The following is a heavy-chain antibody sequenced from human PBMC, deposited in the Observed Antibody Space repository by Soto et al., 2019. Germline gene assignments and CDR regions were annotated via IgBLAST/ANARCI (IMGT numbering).Heavy chain of an antibody. J-gene: IGHJ4*02. CDR1: GFAFYGQD. D-gene: IGHD3-16*02. Sequence: GGSLRLSCVASGFAFYGQDMCWVRQAPGKGLEWVAAISASGASTYNADSVKGRFTISRDNSKNTLYLKMNSLRAEDTAVYYCAKAFSPSNIGGSYQHKTHFDYWGQGTLVTVSS. CDR3: AKAFSPSNIGGSYQHKTHFDY. V-gene: IGHV3-23*01. CDR2: ISASGAST.